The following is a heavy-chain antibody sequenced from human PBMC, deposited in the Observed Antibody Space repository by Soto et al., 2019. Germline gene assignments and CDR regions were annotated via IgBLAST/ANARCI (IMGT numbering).Heavy chain of an antibody. Sequence: QVQLQESGPGLVKPSETLSLTCTVSGGSVSSGSYYWSWIRQPTGKGLVWIGYIYYSGSTNYNPSLKSRVTISVDTAKNHFSLKLSSVTAADTAVYYCARARAYSSSCYGYFDRWGRGTLVTVSS. V-gene: IGHV4-61*01. CDR1: GGSVSSGSYY. CDR3: ARARAYSSSCYGYFDR. D-gene: IGHD6-13*01. CDR2: IYYSGST. J-gene: IGHJ2*01.